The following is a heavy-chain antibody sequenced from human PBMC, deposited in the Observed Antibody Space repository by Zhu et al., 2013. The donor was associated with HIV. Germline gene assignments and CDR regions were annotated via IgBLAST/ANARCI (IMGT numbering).Heavy chain of an antibody. CDR3: ARLRYFDSRSGYYDAFDV. CDR1: GYIFSEYP. V-gene: IGHV1-3*01. Sequence: QVQLVQSGAEVMKPGASVEVSCRAYGYIFSEYPIFWMRQAPGRRLEWIGWINAGNDDIKHAYKFQDRVTMTRDTSATTVSMILSGLTSEDTAIYYCARLRYFDSRSGYYDAFDVWGQGTLVTVSS. D-gene: IGHD3-3*01. CDR2: INAGNDDI. J-gene: IGHJ3*01.